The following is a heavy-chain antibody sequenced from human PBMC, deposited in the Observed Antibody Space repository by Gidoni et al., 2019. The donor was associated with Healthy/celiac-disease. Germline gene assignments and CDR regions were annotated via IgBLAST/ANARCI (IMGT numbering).Heavy chain of an antibody. J-gene: IGHJ4*02. CDR1: GFTFDDYT. CDR3: AKDKQLWLLDY. V-gene: IGHV3-43*01. CDR2: ISWDGGST. D-gene: IGHD5-18*01. Sequence: EVQLVESGGVVVQPGGALRLACAASGFTFDDYTIHWVRQAPGKGLEWVSLISWDGGSTYYADSVKGRFTISRDNSKNSLYLHMNSLRTEDTALYYCAKDKQLWLLDYWGQGTLVTVSS.